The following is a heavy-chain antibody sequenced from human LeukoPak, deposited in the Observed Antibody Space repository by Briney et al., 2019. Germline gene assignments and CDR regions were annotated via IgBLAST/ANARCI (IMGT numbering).Heavy chain of an antibody. Sequence: PGGSLRLSCAASGFTFRGYSMNWVRQAPGKGLEWVSAIDPSSTYIYYADSVKGRFTISRDNAENSLYLQMNSLRVEDTAVYYCARAPTVLVGYCSSSSCQADYRGQGTLVTVSS. CDR2: IDPSSTYI. V-gene: IGHV3-21*01. D-gene: IGHD2-2*01. CDR3: ARAPTVLVGYCSSSSCQADY. J-gene: IGHJ4*02. CDR1: GFTFRGYS.